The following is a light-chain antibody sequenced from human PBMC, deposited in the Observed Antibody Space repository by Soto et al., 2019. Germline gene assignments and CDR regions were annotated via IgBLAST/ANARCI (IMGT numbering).Light chain of an antibody. J-gene: IGLJ2*01. V-gene: IGLV2-23*01. CDR2: EGN. CDR1: SSDIGSFNL. Sequence: QSVLTQPASVSGSPGQSITISCTGTSSDIGSFNLVSWYQHHPGKAPKLIIYEGNTRPSGVSNRFSGSKSGNTASLTISGLQAEDGADYYCFPYGGNSTPLLGGGTNLTAL. CDR3: FPYGGNSTPL.